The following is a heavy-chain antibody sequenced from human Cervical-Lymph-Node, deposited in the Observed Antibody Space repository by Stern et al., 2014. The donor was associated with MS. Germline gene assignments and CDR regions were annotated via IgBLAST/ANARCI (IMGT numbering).Heavy chain of an antibody. Sequence: QLQLQESGPGLVKPSQTLSLTCTVSGGSISSCGYYWSWIRQHPGKGLEWLGYIHYNGDTHYNPPTKSRITISLETSKNHFSLKLSAVTAADTAVYYCAGAYYYDRSGAFEIWGQGTMVTVSS. CDR2: IHYNGDT. V-gene: IGHV4-31*03. CDR1: GGSISSCGYY. J-gene: IGHJ3*02. CDR3: AGAYYYDRSGAFEI. D-gene: IGHD3-22*01.